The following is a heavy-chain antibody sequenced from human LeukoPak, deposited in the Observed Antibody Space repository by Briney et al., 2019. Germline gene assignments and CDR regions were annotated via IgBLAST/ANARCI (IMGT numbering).Heavy chain of an antibody. CDR2: INHSGST. V-gene: IGHV4-34*01. CDR3: ARGGGSWLMDV. D-gene: IGHD2-15*01. CDR1: GGSFSGYY. J-gene: IGHJ6*02. Sequence: PSETLSLTCAVYGGSFSGYYWSWIRQPPGKGLEWIGEINHSGSTNYNPSLKSRVTISVDTSKNQFSLKLSSVTAADTAVYYCARGGGSWLMDVWGQGTTVTVSS.